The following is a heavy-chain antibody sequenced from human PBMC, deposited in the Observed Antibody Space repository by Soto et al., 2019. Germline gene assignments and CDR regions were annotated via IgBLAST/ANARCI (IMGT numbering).Heavy chain of an antibody. CDR1: GFTFSNCV. J-gene: IGHJ4*02. CDR2: ISYDGSSK. V-gene: IGHV3-30*18. Sequence: PGGSLRLSCAASGFTFSNCVMQWVRQAPGKGLERVAVISYDGSSKFYADSEGRFTISRDNSKNTLYLQMNSLRAEDTAVYYCTNGRRQQPPLDWGQGTLVTVSS. CDR3: TNGRRQQPPLD. D-gene: IGHD6-13*01.